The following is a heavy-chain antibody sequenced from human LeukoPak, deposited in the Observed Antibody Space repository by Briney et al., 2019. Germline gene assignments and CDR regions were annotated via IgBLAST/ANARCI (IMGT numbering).Heavy chain of an antibody. Sequence: PGGSLRLSCAASGFTFSTYWMHWVRQAPGKGLVWVSRINNEETAANYADSVQGRFTISRDNAKSMLYLQMDSLRAEDTAVYCCARESTVGPIQTDALDIWGQGTMVTVSS. CDR3: ARESTVGPIQTDALDI. CDR2: INNEETAA. J-gene: IGHJ3*02. D-gene: IGHD1-26*01. CDR1: GFTFSTYW. V-gene: IGHV3-74*01.